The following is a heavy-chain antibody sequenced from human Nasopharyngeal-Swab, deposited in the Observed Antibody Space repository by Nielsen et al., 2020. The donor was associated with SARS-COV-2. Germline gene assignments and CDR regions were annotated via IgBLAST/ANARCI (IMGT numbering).Heavy chain of an antibody. Sequence: GGSLRLSCAASGFTFSSYEMNWVRQAPGKGLEWLSYISSSGTTIYYADSVKGRFTIYRDNAKNSLYPQMNSLRAEDTSLYYCARDRSGYYDFDYWGQGTLVTVSS. CDR3: ARDRSGYYDFDY. J-gene: IGHJ4*02. CDR1: GFTFSSYE. D-gene: IGHD3-22*01. V-gene: IGHV3-48*03. CDR2: ISSSGTTI.